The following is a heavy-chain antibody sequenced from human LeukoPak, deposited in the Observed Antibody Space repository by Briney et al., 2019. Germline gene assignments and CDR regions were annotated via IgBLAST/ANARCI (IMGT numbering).Heavy chain of an antibody. V-gene: IGHV3-48*03. CDR1: GVTFSNYE. CDR2: IDNSGTTR. Sequence: GGSLRLSCAPSGVTFSNYEMNWVRQPPGKGLEWVSYIDNSGTTRHYTDPVKGRFTISRDNAKNSLYLQMDSLRAEDTAVYYCARGWFGSSWDCWGQGTLVSVSS. CDR3: ARGWFGSSWDC. J-gene: IGHJ4*02. D-gene: IGHD6-13*01.